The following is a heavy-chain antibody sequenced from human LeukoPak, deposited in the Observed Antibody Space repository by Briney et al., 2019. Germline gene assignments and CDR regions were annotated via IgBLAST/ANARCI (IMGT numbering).Heavy chain of an antibody. CDR2: ISGSGGST. CDR3: AKLLLRWGDYFDY. J-gene: IGHJ4*02. V-gene: IGHV3-23*01. CDR1: GFTFSSYA. D-gene: IGHD4-23*01. Sequence: GGSLRLSCAASGFTFSSYAMSWVHQAPGKGLEWVSAISGSGGSTYYADSVKGRFTISRDNSKNTLYLQMNSLRAEDTAVYYCAKLLLRWGDYFDYWAREPWSPSPQ.